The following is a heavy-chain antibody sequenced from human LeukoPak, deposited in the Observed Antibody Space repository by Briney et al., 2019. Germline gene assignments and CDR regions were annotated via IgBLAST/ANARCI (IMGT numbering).Heavy chain of an antibody. CDR3: TTAPAQVDY. Sequence: GGSLRLSCAAFGFSFSNAWMSWVRQAPGKGLEWVGRIKSNNDGGTTDYAAPVKGRFTISRDDSKHTLFLQMISLKPEDSAVYYCTTAPAQVDYWGQGTLVTVSS. V-gene: IGHV3-15*01. J-gene: IGHJ4*02. CDR1: GFSFSNAW. CDR2: IKSNNDGGTT.